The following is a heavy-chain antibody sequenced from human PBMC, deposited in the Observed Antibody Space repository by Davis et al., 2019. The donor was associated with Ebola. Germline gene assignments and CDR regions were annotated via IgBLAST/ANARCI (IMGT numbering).Heavy chain of an antibody. CDR2: ISTYNGNT. V-gene: IGHV1-18*04. D-gene: IGHD3-3*01. CDR3: ARDLRFLEWLGKDYYYYMDI. J-gene: IGHJ6*03. Sequence: ASVKVSCKASGYTFTSYGISWVRQAPGQGLEWMGWISTYNGNTNYAQKLQGRVTITADESTSTAYMELSSLRSEDTAVYYCARDLRFLEWLGKDYYYYMDIWGKGTTVTVSS. CDR1: GYTFTSYG.